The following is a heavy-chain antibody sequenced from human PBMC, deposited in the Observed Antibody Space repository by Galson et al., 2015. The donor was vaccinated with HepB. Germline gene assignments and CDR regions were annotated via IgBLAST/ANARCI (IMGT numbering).Heavy chain of an antibody. Sequence: SVKVSCKASGFTFTSSAVQWVRQARGQRLEWIGWIVVGSGNTNYAQKFQERVTITRDMSTSTAYMELSSLRSEDTAVYYCAAVDYDFWSGYSNYYFDYWGQGTLVTVSS. CDR3: AAVDYDFWSGYSNYYFDY. V-gene: IGHV1-58*01. D-gene: IGHD3-3*01. J-gene: IGHJ4*02. CDR2: IVVGSGNT. CDR1: GFTFTSSA.